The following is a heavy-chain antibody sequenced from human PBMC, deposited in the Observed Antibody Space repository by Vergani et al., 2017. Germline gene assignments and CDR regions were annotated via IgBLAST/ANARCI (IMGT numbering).Heavy chain of an antibody. CDR3: ARVLGIGGIGVVPAAIPVSHAFDI. CDR1: GFTFSSYS. J-gene: IGHJ3*02. CDR2: ISSSSSYI. Sequence: EVQLVESGGGLVKPGGSLRLSCAASGFTFSSYSMNWVRQAPGKGLEWVSSISSSSSYIYYADSAKGRFTISRDNAKNLLCLQMNSLRAEDTAVYYCARVLGIGGIGVVPAAIPVSHAFDIWGQGTMVTVSS. D-gene: IGHD2-2*02. V-gene: IGHV3-21*01.